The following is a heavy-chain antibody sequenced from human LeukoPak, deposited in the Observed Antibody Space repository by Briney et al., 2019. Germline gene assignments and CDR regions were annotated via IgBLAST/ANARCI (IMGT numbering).Heavy chain of an antibody. Sequence: ASVKVSCKTSGYTFTNFGISGVRQAPGQGPEWMGWISGHNGNTKYAKNFQDRLKMTTDTSTTTAYMELRSLTPDETGVYYCARAGVNIGGIIVNSLDSWGQGTLVTVSS. J-gene: IGHJ4*02. V-gene: IGHV1-18*01. CDR1: GYTFTNFG. CDR2: ISGHNGNT. D-gene: IGHD3-16*02. CDR3: ARAGVNIGGIIVNSLDS.